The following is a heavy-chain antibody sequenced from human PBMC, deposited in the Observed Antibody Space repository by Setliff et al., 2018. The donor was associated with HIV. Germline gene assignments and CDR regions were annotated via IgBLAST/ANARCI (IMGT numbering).Heavy chain of an antibody. Sequence: GGSLRLSCAASGFTFSSYWMSWVRQPPGKGLEWVANIKQDGSEEYRVDSVKGRFTISRDNSKNTLYLQLNSLRPEDTALYYCASARIPTGGTSTSVDYWGQGTLVTVSS. CDR1: GFTFSSYW. D-gene: IGHD1-1*01. CDR3: ASARIPTGGTSTSVDY. J-gene: IGHJ4*02. CDR2: IKQDGSEE. V-gene: IGHV3-7*01.